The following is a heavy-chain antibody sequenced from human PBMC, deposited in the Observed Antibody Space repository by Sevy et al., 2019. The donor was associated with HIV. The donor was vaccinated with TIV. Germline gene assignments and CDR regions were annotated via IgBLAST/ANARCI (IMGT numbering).Heavy chain of an antibody. CDR2: ISSDGSDR. D-gene: IGHD3-3*01. Sequence: GSLRLSCAASGFSFSKYGMHWVRQAPGKGLEWVAVISSDGSDRDYADSVKGRFTISRDNARNSLYLQMNSLRAEDTAVYYCAKSRLTVLRFLEWLSSTIPFDPWGQGTLVTVSS. J-gene: IGHJ5*02. CDR3: AKSRLTVLRFLEWLSSTIPFDP. CDR1: GFSFSKYG. V-gene: IGHV3-30*18.